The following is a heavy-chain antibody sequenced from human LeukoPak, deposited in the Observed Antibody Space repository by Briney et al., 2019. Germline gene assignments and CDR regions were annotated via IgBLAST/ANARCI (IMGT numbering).Heavy chain of an antibody. D-gene: IGHD6-13*01. V-gene: IGHV4-4*02. CDR1: GGSISSSNW. CDR3: ARGLAAAGSEGGWFDP. J-gene: IGHJ5*02. Sequence: SETLSLTCAVSGGSISSSNWWSWVRQPPGKGLEWIGEIYHSGSTNYNPSLKSRVTISVDKSKNQFSLKLSSVTAADTAVYYCARGLAAAGSEGGWFDPWGQGTLVTVSS. CDR2: IYHSGST.